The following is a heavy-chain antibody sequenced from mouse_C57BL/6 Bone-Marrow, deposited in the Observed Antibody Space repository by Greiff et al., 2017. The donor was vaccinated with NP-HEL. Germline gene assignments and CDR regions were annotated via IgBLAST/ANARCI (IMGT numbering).Heavy chain of an antibody. D-gene: IGHD1-1*01. J-gene: IGHJ4*01. V-gene: IGHV14-4*01. CDR1: GFNIKDDY. Sequence: EVQLVESGAELVRPGASVKLSCTASGFNIKDDYMHWVKQRPEQGLEWIGWIDPENGDTEYASKFQGKATITADKSSNTAYLQLSSLTSEDTAVDYCAAGGSSTYAMDYWGQGTSVTVSS. CDR2: IDPENGDT. CDR3: AAGGSSTYAMDY.